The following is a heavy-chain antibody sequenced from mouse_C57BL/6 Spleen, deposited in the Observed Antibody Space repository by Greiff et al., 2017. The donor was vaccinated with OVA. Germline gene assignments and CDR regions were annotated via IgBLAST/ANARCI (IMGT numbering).Heavy chain of an antibody. CDR3: ARRGYYGSFFHYFDY. V-gene: IGHV1-82*01. CDR2: IYPGDGDT. J-gene: IGHJ2*01. CDR1: GYAFSSSW. D-gene: IGHD1-1*01. Sequence: QVQLQQSGPELVKPGASVKISCKASGYAFSSSWMNWVKQRPGKGLEWIGRIYPGDGDTNYNGKFKGKATLTADKSSSTAYMQLSSLTSEDSAVYFCARRGYYGSFFHYFDYWGQGTTLTVSS.